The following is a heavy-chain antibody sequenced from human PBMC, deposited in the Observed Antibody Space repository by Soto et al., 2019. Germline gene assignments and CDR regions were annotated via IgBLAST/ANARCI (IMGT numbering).Heavy chain of an antibody. Sequence: EVQLVESGGGLVQPGGSLRLSCAASGFTVSSNYMSWVRQAPGKGLAWVSVIYSGGSTYYADSVKGRFTISRDNSKNTLYLQITSLRAEDTAVYYCARDLVKGYCSGGSCSSWGQGTLVTVSS. V-gene: IGHV3-66*01. CDR3: ARDLVKGYCSGGSCSS. CDR1: GFTVSSNY. J-gene: IGHJ4*02. D-gene: IGHD2-15*01. CDR2: IYSGGST.